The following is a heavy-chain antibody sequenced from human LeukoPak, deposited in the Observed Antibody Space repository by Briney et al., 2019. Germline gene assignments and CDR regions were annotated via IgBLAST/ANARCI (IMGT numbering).Heavy chain of an antibody. CDR1: GFTFSNYA. J-gene: IGHJ6*03. V-gene: IGHV3-64*01. CDR3: ARGPSGVFYMDV. D-gene: IGHD3-10*01. CDR2: ITGNGGST. Sequence: GGSLRLSCAASGFTFSNYAMHWVRQAPGKGLECVSAITGNGGSTYRANSVRGRFTISRDNSKNTVYLQMGSLRAEDMAVYYCARGPSGVFYMDVWGKGTTVTVSS.